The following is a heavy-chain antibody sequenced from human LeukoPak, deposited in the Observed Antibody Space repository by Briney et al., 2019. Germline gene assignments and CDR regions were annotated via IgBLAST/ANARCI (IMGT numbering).Heavy chain of an antibody. CDR1: GGSFSGYY. CDR2: INHSGST. J-gene: IGHJ6*03. Sequence: SETLSPTCAVYGGSFSGYYWSWIRQPPGKGLEWIGEINHSGSTNYNPSLKSRVTISVDTSKNQFSLKLSSVTAADTAVYYCARATAMAGYYYYYYMDVWGKGTTVTVSS. V-gene: IGHV4-34*01. D-gene: IGHD5-18*01. CDR3: ARATAMAGYYYYYYMDV.